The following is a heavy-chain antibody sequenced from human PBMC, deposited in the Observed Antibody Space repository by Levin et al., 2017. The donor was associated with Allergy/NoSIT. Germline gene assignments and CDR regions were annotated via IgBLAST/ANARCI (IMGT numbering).Heavy chain of an antibody. CDR3: ARGTDYYDSSGYRDYFDY. CDR1: GFTFSSYA. J-gene: IGHJ4*02. D-gene: IGHD3-22*01. CDR2: ISYDGSNK. Sequence: GGSLRLSCAASGFTFSSYAMHWVRQAPGKGLEWVAVISYDGSNKYYADSVKGRFTISRDNSKNTLYLQMNSLRAEDTAVYYCARGTDYYDSSGYRDYFDYWGQGTLVTVSS. V-gene: IGHV3-30-3*01.